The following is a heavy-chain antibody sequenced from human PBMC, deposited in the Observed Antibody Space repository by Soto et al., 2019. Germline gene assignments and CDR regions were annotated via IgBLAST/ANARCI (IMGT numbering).Heavy chain of an antibody. Sequence: AASVKVSCKASGGTFSSYAISWVRQAPGQGLEWMGGIIPIFGTANYAQKFQGRVTITADKSTSTAYMELSSLRSEDTAVYYCASSYYDSSGYPFDYWGQGTLVTVSS. CDR2: IIPIFGTA. CDR3: ASSYYDSSGYPFDY. V-gene: IGHV1-69*06. CDR1: GGTFSSYA. D-gene: IGHD3-22*01. J-gene: IGHJ4*02.